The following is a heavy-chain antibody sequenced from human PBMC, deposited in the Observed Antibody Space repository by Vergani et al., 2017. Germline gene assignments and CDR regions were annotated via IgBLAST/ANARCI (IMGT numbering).Heavy chain of an antibody. J-gene: IGHJ3*02. Sequence: EVQLVQSGAEVKKPGESLRISCKGSGYSFTSYWISWVRQMPGKGLEWMGRIDHSDSYTNYSPSFQGHVTISADKSISTAYLQWSSLKASDTAMYYCARRNYDILTGYYTGDDAFDIWGQGTMVTVSS. CDR1: GYSFTSYW. D-gene: IGHD3-9*01. CDR2: IDHSDSYT. CDR3: ARRNYDILTGYYTGDDAFDI. V-gene: IGHV5-10-1*03.